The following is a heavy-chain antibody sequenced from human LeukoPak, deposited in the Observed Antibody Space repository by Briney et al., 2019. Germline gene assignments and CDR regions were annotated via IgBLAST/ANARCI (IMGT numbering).Heavy chain of an antibody. CDR3: ARVGSYGFSYYYYYMDV. V-gene: IGHV4-59*01. D-gene: IGHD1-26*01. J-gene: IGHJ6*03. Sequence: SETLSLTCTVSGVSIRSYYWSWIRQTPGKGLEWIGYIYNSGITNYNPSLKSRVTISADTSKNQSSLKLSSVTAADTAVYYCARVGSYGFSYYYYYMDVWGKGTTVTISS. CDR2: IYNSGIT. CDR1: GVSIRSYY.